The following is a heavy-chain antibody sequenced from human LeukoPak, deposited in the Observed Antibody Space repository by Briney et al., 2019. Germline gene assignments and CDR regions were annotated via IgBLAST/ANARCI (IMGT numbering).Heavy chain of an antibody. J-gene: IGHJ4*02. Sequence: GGSLRLSCAASGFTFSSYGMHWVRQAPGKGLEWVAVIWYDGSNKYYADSVKGRFTISRDSSKNTLYLQMNSLRAEDTAVYYCARPTYSGSYYWFDYWGQGTLVTVSS. V-gene: IGHV3-33*01. CDR1: GFTFSSYG. CDR3: ARPTYSGSYYWFDY. D-gene: IGHD1-26*01. CDR2: IWYDGSNK.